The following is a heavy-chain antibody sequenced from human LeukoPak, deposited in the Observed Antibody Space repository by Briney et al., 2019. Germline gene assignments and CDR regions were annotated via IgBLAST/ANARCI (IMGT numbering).Heavy chain of an antibody. V-gene: IGHV4-30-2*01. Sequence: SETLSLTCTVSGGSISSENYYWTWIRQPPGKGLEWIGYISHTGGTYYNSSLLSRVTISVDRSKNQFFLTLGSVTAADTAVYFCARVEQLQDHYYFYMDVWGKGTSVTVSS. CDR3: ARVEQLQDHYYFYMDV. D-gene: IGHD6-19*01. CDR2: ISHTGGT. CDR1: GGSISSENYY. J-gene: IGHJ6*03.